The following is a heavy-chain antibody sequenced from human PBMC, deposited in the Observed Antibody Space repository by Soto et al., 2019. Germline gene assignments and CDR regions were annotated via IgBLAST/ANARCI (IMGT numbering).Heavy chain of an antibody. Sequence: QVQLVESGGGLVKPGGSLRLSCAASGFTFSDYYMSWIRQAPGKGLEWVSYISSRSDYANHADSVKGRFTISRDNAKNSLYLQMNSLRADDTAMYYCARVRALAADGLDVWGQGTTVTVSA. CDR3: ARVRALAADGLDV. D-gene: IGHD6-19*01. J-gene: IGHJ6*01. CDR1: GFTFSDYY. V-gene: IGHV3-11*05. CDR2: ISSRSDYA.